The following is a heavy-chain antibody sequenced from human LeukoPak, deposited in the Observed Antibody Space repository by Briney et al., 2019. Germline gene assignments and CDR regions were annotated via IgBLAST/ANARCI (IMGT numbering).Heavy chain of an antibody. V-gene: IGHV3-7*01. CDR1: AFTFSSSW. CDR2: IKQDGSEK. Sequence: GGSLRLSCAASAFTFSSSWMSWIRQAPGKGLEWVANIKQDGSEKYYVDSVKGRFTISRDNAKNSLYLQMNSLRAEDTAVYYCARDYYDSSGYSYYFDYWGQGTLVTVSS. CDR3: ARDYYDSSGYSYYFDY. J-gene: IGHJ4*02. D-gene: IGHD3-22*01.